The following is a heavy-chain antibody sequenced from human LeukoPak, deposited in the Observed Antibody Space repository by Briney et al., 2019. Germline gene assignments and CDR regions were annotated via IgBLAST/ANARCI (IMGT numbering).Heavy chain of an antibody. V-gene: IGHV1-69*13. CDR2: IIPIFGTA. D-gene: IGHD3-22*01. Sequence: SVKVSCKASGGTFSNYAISWVRQAPGQGLEWMGGIIPIFGTANYAQKFQGRVTITADESTSTAYMELSSLRSEDTAVYYCARGYYDSSGYYYYWGQGTLVTVSS. CDR3: ARGYYDSSGYYYY. CDR1: GGTFSNYA. J-gene: IGHJ4*02.